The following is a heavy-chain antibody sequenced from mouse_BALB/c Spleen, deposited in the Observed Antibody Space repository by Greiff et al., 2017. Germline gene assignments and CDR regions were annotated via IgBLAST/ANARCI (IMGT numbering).Heavy chain of an antibody. D-gene: IGHD2-14*01. CDR1: GFSLTGYG. Sequence: VKLMESGPGLVAPSQSLSITCTVSGFSLTGYGVNWVRQPPGKGLEWLGMIWGDGSTDYNSALKSRLSISKDNSKSQVFLKMNSLQTDDTARYYCARERYDDDWYFDVWGAGTTVTVSS. CDR2: IWGDGST. CDR3: ARERYDDDWYFDV. J-gene: IGHJ1*01. V-gene: IGHV2-6-7*01.